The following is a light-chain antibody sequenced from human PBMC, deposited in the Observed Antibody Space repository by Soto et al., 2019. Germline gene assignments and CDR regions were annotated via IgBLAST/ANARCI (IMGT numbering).Light chain of an antibody. Sequence: EIVLTQSPGTLSLSPGDRATLSCRASQKISSSYLAWYQQKPAQAPRLLIFHASNRATGIPDRFSGSGSGTDFTLTISRLEPEDFAVYYCQQYGSSSITFGQGTRLEIK. V-gene: IGKV3-20*01. CDR2: HAS. J-gene: IGKJ5*01. CDR3: QQYGSSSIT. CDR1: QKISSSY.